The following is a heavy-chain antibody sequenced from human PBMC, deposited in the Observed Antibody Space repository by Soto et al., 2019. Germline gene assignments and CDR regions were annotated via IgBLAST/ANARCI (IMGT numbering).Heavy chain of an antibody. CDR3: ARSQPGSNSWYYYGMDV. Sequence: EASVKVSCKASGYTFTGYYMHWVRQAPGQGLEWMGWINPNSGGTNYAQKFQGRVTMTRDTSISTAYMELSRLRSDDTAVYYCARSQPGSNSWYYYGMDVWGQGTTVTVSS. CDR1: GYTFTGYY. J-gene: IGHJ6*02. D-gene: IGHD6-13*01. V-gene: IGHV1-2*02. CDR2: INPNSGGT.